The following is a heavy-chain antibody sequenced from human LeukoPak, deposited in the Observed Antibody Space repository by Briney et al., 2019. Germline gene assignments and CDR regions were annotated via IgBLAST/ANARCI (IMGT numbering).Heavy chain of an antibody. V-gene: IGHV4-59*11. CDR3: AREITGTRGVDY. CDR1: GGSISSHY. Sequence: SETLSLTCTVSGGSISSHYWSWIRQPPGKGLEWIGYIYYRGTTNYNPSLKSRVTISVDTSKNQFSLNLTSVTAADTAVYYCAREITGTRGVDYWGQGILVTVSS. D-gene: IGHD1-7*01. CDR2: IYYRGTT. J-gene: IGHJ4*02.